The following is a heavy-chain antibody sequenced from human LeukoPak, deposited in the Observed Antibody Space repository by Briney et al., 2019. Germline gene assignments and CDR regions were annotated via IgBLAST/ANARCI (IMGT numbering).Heavy chain of an antibody. CDR3: AKANDNGGYYDSSGYYFLTGNWFDP. J-gene: IGHJ5*02. D-gene: IGHD3-22*01. V-gene: IGHV3-9*01. CDR2: ISWNSGSI. Sequence: GRSLRLSCAASGFTFDDYAMHWVRQAPGKGLEWVSGISWNSGSIGYADSVKGRFTISRDNAKNSLYLQMNSLRAEDTALYYCAKANDNGGYYDSSGYYFLTGNWFDPWGQETLVTVSS. CDR1: GFTFDDYA.